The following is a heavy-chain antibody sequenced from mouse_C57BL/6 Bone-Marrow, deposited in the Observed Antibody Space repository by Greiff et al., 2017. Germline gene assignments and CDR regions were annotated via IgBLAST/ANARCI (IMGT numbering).Heavy chain of an antibody. CDR2: INPGSGGT. CDR3: ARSATVVAPFAY. Sequence: QVQLKQPGAELVRPGTSVKVSCKASGYAFTNYLIEWVKQRPGQGLEWIGVINPGSGGTNYNEKFKGKATLTADKSSSTAYMQLSSLTSEDSAVYFGARSATVVAPFAYWGQGTLVTVSA. D-gene: IGHD1-1*01. CDR1: GYAFTNYL. J-gene: IGHJ3*01. V-gene: IGHV1-54*01.